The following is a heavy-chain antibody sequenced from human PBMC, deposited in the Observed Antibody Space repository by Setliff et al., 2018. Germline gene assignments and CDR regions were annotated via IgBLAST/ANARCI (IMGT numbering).Heavy chain of an antibody. D-gene: IGHD3-16*02. J-gene: IGHJ1*01. Sequence: VKVSCKASGYTFTNYAMNWVRQAPGQGLEWMGWINTNTGNPTYAQGFTGRFVFSLDTSVSTAYLQISSLKTEDTAVYYCARAITFGGVIVHAEYFQHWGRGTLVTVSS. V-gene: IGHV7-4-1*02. CDR2: INTNTGNP. CDR3: ARAITFGGVIVHAEYFQH. CDR1: GYTFTNYA.